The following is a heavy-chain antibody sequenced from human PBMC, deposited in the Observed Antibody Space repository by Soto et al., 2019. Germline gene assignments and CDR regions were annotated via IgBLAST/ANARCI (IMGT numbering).Heavy chain of an antibody. Sequence: QVQLVQSGAEVKKPGSSVKVSCKASGGTFSSYAISWVRQAPGQGLEWMGGIIPIFGTAKYAQKFQGRVTITADESTSTAHMELSSVRSEDTAVYYCASLLRGYSGTGDYWGQGTLVTVSS. J-gene: IGHJ4*02. CDR2: IIPIFGTA. CDR1: GGTFSSYA. CDR3: ASLLRGYSGTGDY. D-gene: IGHD5-12*01. V-gene: IGHV1-69*12.